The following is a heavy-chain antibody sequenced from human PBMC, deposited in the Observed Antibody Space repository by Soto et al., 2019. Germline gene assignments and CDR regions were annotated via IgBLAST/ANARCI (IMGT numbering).Heavy chain of an antibody. CDR1: GFTFSSYG. Sequence: QVQLVESGGGVVQPGRSLRLSCAASGFTFSSYGMHWVRQAPGKGLEWVAVIWYDGSNKYYADSVKGRFTISRDNSKSTLYLQMNSLRAEDTAVYYCARERTGRGELYYGMDVWGQGTTVTVSS. J-gene: IGHJ6*02. V-gene: IGHV3-33*01. D-gene: IGHD3-16*01. CDR2: IWYDGSNK. CDR3: ARERTGRGELYYGMDV.